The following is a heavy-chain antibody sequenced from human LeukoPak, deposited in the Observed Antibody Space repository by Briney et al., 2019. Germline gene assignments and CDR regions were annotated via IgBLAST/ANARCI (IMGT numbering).Heavy chain of an antibody. CDR1: GFTFSDAW. V-gene: IGHV3-15*01. D-gene: IGHD5-18*01. Sequence: GGSLRLSCAASGFTFSDAWMTWVRQAPGKGLEWVGCIKPAKTYGATPDYAAPVKGKFTIARDDSTDRLYLQMNSLETEDTAVYFCAREGSLYGYHSFDSWGQGTLVTVST. CDR3: AREGSLYGYHSFDS. CDR2: IKPAKTYGATP. J-gene: IGHJ4*02.